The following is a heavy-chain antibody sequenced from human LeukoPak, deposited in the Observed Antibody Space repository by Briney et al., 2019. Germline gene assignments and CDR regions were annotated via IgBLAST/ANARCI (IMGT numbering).Heavy chain of an antibody. J-gene: IGHJ4*02. V-gene: IGHV1-69*05. Sequence: SVKVSCKASGGTFSSYAISWVRQAPGQGLEWMGGIIPIFGTANYAQKFQGRVTITTDESTSTAYMELSSLGSEDTAVYYCARDYDSSGYEGGYFDYWGQGTLVTVSS. CDR3: ARDYDSSGYEGGYFDY. D-gene: IGHD3-22*01. CDR1: GGTFSSYA. CDR2: IIPIFGTA.